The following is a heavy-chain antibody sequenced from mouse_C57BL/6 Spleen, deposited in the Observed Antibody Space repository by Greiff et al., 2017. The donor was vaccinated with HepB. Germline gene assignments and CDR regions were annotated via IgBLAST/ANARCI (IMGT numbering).Heavy chain of an antibody. CDR2: ISNGGGST. V-gene: IGHV5-12*01. J-gene: IGHJ3*01. CDR3: ARMGDSSGYGWFAY. D-gene: IGHD3-2*02. Sequence: EVKLVESGGGLVQPGGSLKLSCAASGFTFSDYYMYWVRQTPEKRLEWVAYISNGGGSTYYPDTVKGRFTLSRDNAKNTLYLQMSRLKSEDTAMYYCARMGDSSGYGWFAYWGQGTLVTVSA. CDR1: GFTFSDYY.